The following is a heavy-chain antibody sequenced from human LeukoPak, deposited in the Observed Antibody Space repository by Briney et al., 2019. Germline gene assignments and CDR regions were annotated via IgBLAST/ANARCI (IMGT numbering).Heavy chain of an antibody. CDR1: GFTFSSYA. CDR2: ISGGGGTT. CDR3: AKDREGLSSGYDLEYFDY. D-gene: IGHD5-12*01. J-gene: IGHJ4*02. V-gene: IGHV3-23*01. Sequence: PGGSLRLSCAASGFTFSSYAMNWVRQAQGKGLEWVSAISGGGGTTYYADSVKGRFTISRDNSKNTLFLQMNSLRAEDTAVYYCAKDREGLSSGYDLEYFDYWGQGTLVTVSS.